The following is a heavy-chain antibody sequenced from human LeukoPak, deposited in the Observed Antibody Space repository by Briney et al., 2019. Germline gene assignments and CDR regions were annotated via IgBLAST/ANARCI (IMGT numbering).Heavy chain of an antibody. Sequence: SETLSLTCTVSGGSISSSSYYWGWIRQPPGKGLEWIGSIYYSGSTYYNPSLKSRVTMSVDTSKNQFSLKLSSVTAADTAVYYCARERKGSSWYDAFDIWGQGTMVTVSS. V-gene: IGHV4-39*07. CDR2: IYYSGST. CDR3: ARERKGSSWYDAFDI. J-gene: IGHJ3*02. D-gene: IGHD6-13*01. CDR1: GGSISSSSYY.